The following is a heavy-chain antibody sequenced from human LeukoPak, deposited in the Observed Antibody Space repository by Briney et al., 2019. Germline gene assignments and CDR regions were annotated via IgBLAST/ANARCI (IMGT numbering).Heavy chain of an antibody. V-gene: IGHV1-8*01. D-gene: IGHD1-1*01. CDR1: GYTFTSYD. J-gene: IGHJ3*02. Sequence: GASVKVSCKASGYTFTSYDINWVRQATGHGLEWMGWMNPNSGNTGYAQKFQGRVTMTRNSSISTAYMEPSSLRSEDTAVYYCARGQRGAFDIWGQGTTVTVSS. CDR3: ARGQRGAFDI. CDR2: MNPNSGNT.